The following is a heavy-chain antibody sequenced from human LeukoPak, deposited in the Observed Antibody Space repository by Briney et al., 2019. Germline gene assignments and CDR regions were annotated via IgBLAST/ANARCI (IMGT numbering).Heavy chain of an antibody. V-gene: IGHV4-39*01. CDR3: ARRRSPGDFDY. CDR2: IFYSGST. Sequence: KPSETLSLTCTVSGGSISSSIYYWGWIRQPPGKGLEWIGSIFYSGSTYYNPSLKSRVTMSVDTSKNQFSLNLSSVTAAETAVYYCARRRSPGDFDYWGQGTLVTVSS. D-gene: IGHD1-26*01. J-gene: IGHJ4*02. CDR1: GGSISSSIYY.